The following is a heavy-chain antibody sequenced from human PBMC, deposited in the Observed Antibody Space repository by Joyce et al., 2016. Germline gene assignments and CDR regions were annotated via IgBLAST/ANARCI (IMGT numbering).Heavy chain of an antibody. Sequence: QVQLVESGGGVVQPGRSLRLSCAASGFPFSGYAIHWVRQGPGKGVERVEIISYDEKIKIYTDSVRDRFTISRNNTENTVYLRMNSLRDEDTALYYCARDSSFFWSGYPDFWGQGTEVTVSS. J-gene: IGHJ4*02. D-gene: IGHD3-3*01. CDR3: ARDSSFFWSGYPDF. V-gene: IGHV3-30*03. CDR2: ISYDEKIK. CDR1: GFPFSGYA.